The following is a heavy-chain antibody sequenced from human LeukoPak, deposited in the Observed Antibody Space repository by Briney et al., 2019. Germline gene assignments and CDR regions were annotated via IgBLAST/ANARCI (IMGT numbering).Heavy chain of an antibody. D-gene: IGHD5-18*01. Sequence: GGSLRLSRAASGFTFSSDWMRWARHPPGEGREWVANIKQDGSEKYHVDSVKGPFTISRDNAKYSLYLQMNSLRAEDTAVYYCARGRNSYGLPWDYWGQGTLVTVSS. CDR1: GFTFSSDW. J-gene: IGHJ4*02. V-gene: IGHV3-7*03. CDR3: ARGRNSYGLPWDY. CDR2: IKQDGSEK.